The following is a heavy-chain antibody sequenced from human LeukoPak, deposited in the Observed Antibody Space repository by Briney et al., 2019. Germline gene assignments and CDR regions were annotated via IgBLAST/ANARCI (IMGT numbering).Heavy chain of an antibody. V-gene: IGHV4-30-4*01. CDR3: ARVLWFGELPPDY. CDR1: GGSLSSGDYY. CDR2: IYYSGST. D-gene: IGHD3-10*01. Sequence: PSETLSLTCNVSGGSLSSGDYYWSWIRQPPGKGLEWIGYIYYSGSTYYNPSLKSRVTISVDTSKNQFSLKLSSVTAADTAVYYCARVLWFGELPPDYWGQGTLVTVSS. J-gene: IGHJ4*02.